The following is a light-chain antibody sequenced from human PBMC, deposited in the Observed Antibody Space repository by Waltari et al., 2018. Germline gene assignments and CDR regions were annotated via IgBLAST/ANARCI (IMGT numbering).Light chain of an antibody. CDR2: GNS. CDR3: GTWDSSLSGAV. CDR1: SSNIGNNY. Sequence: QSVLTQPPSVSAAPGQRVTISCSGGSSNIGNNYVSWYRQFPGTAPKLLFYGNSERPSGIAGRFSGSKSGTSATLDITGLQAGDEADYYCGTWDSSLSGAVFGGGTHLTVL. V-gene: IGLV1-51*02. J-gene: IGLJ7*01.